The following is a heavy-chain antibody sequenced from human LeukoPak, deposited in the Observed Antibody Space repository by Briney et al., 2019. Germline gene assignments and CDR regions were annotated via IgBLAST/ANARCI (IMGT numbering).Heavy chain of an antibody. J-gene: IGHJ4*02. CDR1: GVSFNDYY. V-gene: IGHV4-34*01. Sequence: SETLSLTCAVSGVSFNDYYWSWVRQTPGKGLEWIGEINHSGYTNDSPSLKSRVTLPIDTSRKQFSLNLRSVTVADTGIYYCTRMTTGHDYWGQGTLVTVSS. CDR3: TRMTTGHDY. CDR2: INHSGYT. D-gene: IGHD4-17*01.